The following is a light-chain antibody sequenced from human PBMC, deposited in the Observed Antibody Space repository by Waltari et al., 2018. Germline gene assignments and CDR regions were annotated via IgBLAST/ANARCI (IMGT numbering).Light chain of an antibody. V-gene: IGKV1-33*01. J-gene: IGKJ4*01. Sequence: DIQMTQSPLSPSASVGDRVTITCQASQDIRNYLNWYQQKAGKAPKPLIYDASKLETGVPSICSGSGSGTDFTFTISSLQHEDIATYYCQQFDTPLSFGGGTKVEIK. CDR3: QQFDTPLS. CDR2: DAS. CDR1: QDIRNY.